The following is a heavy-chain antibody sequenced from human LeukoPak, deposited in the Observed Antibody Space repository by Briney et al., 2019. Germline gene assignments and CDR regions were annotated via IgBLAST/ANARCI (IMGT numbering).Heavy chain of an antibody. CDR3: ARDRPPYYYDSSGYPVNDAFDI. D-gene: IGHD3-22*01. V-gene: IGHV4-39*07. CDR2: IYYSGST. CDR1: DGSISSSTYY. Sequence: SETLSLACTVSDGSISSSTYYWGWIRQPSGKGLEWIGTIYYSGSTYYNPSLGSQVTISVDTSKNQFSLKLRSLTAADTAVYYCARDRPPYYYDSSGYPVNDAFDIWGQGTMVTVSS. J-gene: IGHJ3*02.